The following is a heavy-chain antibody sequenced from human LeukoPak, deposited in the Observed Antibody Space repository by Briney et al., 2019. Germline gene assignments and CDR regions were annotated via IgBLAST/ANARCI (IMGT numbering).Heavy chain of an antibody. D-gene: IGHD2-2*02. CDR3: AKGGYQLLYPDDY. V-gene: IGHV3-23*01. CDR1: GFTFSSYA. J-gene: IGHJ4*02. Sequence: GGSLRLSCAASGFTFSSYAMSWVRQAPGKGLVWVSAISGSGGSTYYADSVKGRFTISRDNSKNTLYLQMNSLRAEDTTVYYCAKGGYQLLYPDDYWGQGTLVTVSS. CDR2: ISGSGGST.